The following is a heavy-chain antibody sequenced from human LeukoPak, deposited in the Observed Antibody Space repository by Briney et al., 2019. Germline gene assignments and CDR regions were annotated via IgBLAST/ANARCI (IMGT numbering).Heavy chain of an antibody. V-gene: IGHV3-73*01. J-gene: IGHJ3*02. CDR1: GFTFSGSA. D-gene: IGHD3-22*01. Sequence: GGSLRLSCAASGFTFSGSAMHWVRQASGKGLEWVGRTRSKTYNYATAYAASVKGRFTISRDDSKNTAYLQMNSLKTEDTALYYCTRGQVSPDAFDIWGQGTMVTVSS. CDR3: TRGQVSPDAFDI. CDR2: TRSKTYNYAT.